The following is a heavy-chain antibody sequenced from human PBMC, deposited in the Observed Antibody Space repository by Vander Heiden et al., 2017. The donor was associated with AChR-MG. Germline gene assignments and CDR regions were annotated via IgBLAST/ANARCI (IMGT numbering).Heavy chain of an antibody. J-gene: IGHJ6*02. V-gene: IGHV1-18*01. Sequence: QVQLVQSGAEVKKPGASVKVSCKASGYTFTSYGISWVRQAPGQGLEWMGWISAYNGNTNYAQKLQGRVTMTTDTSTSTAYMELRSLRSDDTAVYYCARRGKYYDILTGYYQDYYGMDVWGQGTTVTVS. CDR2: ISAYNGNT. CDR3: ARRGKYYDILTGYYQDYYGMDV. D-gene: IGHD3-9*01. CDR1: GYTFTSYG.